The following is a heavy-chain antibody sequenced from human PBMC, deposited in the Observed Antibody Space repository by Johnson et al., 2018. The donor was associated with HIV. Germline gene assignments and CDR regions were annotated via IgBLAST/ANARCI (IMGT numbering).Heavy chain of an antibody. CDR1: GSTFSRYW. CDR3: ASVDSQLDDAFDI. D-gene: IGHD1-1*01. V-gene: IGHV3-33*08. CDR2: IWYDGSNK. J-gene: IGHJ3*02. Sequence: QVQLMESGGGVVQPGRSLRLSCAASGSTFSRYWMSWVRQAPGKGLEWVAVIWYDGSNKYYADSVKGRFTISRDNSKNTLYLQMNSLRAEDTAVYYCASVDSQLDDAFDIWGQGTMVTVSS.